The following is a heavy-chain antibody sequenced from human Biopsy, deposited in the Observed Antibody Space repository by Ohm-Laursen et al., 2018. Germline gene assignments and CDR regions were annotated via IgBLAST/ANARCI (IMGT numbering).Heavy chain of an antibody. V-gene: IGHV2-70*11. Sequence: TQTLTLTCSFSGFSLSARGMCVSWIRQAPGKALERLARVDWDDYKDYSASLQTKLSISKDTSNDQVVLTVNNVDPADTATYYCARTPILIVSAGLVYRHRRHLQGMDVWGQGIAVTVS. J-gene: IGHJ6*02. CDR3: ARTPILIVSAGLVYRHRRHLQGMDV. CDR2: VDWDDYK. CDR1: GFSLSARGMC. D-gene: IGHD6-13*01.